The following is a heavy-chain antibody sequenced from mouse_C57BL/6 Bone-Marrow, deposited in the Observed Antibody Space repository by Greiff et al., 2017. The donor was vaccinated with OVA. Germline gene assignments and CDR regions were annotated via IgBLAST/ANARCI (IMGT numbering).Heavy chain of an antibody. CDR3: ARGGYSNLGDY. D-gene: IGHD2-5*01. V-gene: IGHV1-59*01. CDR2: IDPSDSYT. Sequence: VQLQQPGAELVRPGTSVKLSCKASGYTFTSYWMHWVKQRPGQGLEWIGVIDPSDSYTNYNQKFKGKATLTVDTSSSTAYMQLSSLTSEDSAVYYCARGGYSNLGDYWGQGTSVTVSS. J-gene: IGHJ4*01. CDR1: GYTFTSYW.